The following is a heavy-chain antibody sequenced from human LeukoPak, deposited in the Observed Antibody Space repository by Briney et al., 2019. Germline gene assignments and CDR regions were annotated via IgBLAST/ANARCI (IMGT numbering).Heavy chain of an antibody. J-gene: IGHJ3*02. CDR2: TDTSGRYV. V-gene: IGHV3-21*06. Sequence: ETLSLTCAVSGGSISSSNWWSWVRQAPGKGLEWVSFTDTSGRYVYYGDSVKGRFTISRDNAKNLLFLQMNGLRAEDTALYYCARGRSITLLRGVAMSDGFDIWGQGAMVAV. CDR3: ARGRSITLLRGVAMSDGFDI. D-gene: IGHD3-10*01. CDR1: GGSISSSN.